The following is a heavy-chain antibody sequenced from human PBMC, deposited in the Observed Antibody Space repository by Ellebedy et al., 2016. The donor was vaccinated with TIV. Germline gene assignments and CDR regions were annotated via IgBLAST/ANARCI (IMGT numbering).Heavy chain of an antibody. CDR3: AKLDSSGYYYGRFDY. CDR1: GFTFRNFA. V-gene: IGHV3-23*01. CDR2: ISSSGVST. D-gene: IGHD3-22*01. Sequence: GESLKISWAASGFTFRNFAMTWVRQAPGKGLEWVSSISSSGVSTDYADSVRGRVTISRDNSKNTLYLQMNSLRADDSAVYYCAKLDSSGYYYGRFDYWGQGTLVTVSS. J-gene: IGHJ4*02.